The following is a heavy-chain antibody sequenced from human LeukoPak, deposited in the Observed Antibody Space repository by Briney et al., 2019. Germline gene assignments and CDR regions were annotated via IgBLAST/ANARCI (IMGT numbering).Heavy chain of an antibody. CDR3: AGKAGDHQERPSFGY. Sequence: ASVKVSCKASGYTFTGHWMHWVRQAPGQGLEWMGWINPSSGDTTYAQKFQGRVTMTRDTSITTAYMDLTRLASDDTAVYYCAGKAGDHQERPSFGYWGQGTLVTVSS. D-gene: IGHD3-16*01. J-gene: IGHJ4*02. V-gene: IGHV1-2*02. CDR1: GYTFTGHW. CDR2: INPSSGDT.